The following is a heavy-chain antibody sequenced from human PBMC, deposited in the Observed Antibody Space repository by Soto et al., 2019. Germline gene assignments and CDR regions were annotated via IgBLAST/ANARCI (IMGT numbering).Heavy chain of an antibody. CDR2: IYSGGST. J-gene: IGHJ6*02. V-gene: IGHV3-53*02. CDR3: ARDPPETRHGMDV. CDR1: GFTVSSHY. Sequence: EVPLVDTGGGLIQPGGSLRLSCAASGFTVSSHYMSWVRQAPGKGLEWVSVIYSGGSTYYADSVRGRFTISRDNSKNTLYLQMKSLRAEATAVYYCARDPPETRHGMDVWGQGTTVTVSS.